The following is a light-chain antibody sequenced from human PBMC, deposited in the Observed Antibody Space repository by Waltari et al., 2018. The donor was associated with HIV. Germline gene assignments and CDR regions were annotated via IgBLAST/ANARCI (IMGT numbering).Light chain of an antibody. Sequence: QSALTQPASVSGCPGQSITISCTRNSSDVGSYNLVSWYQQHPGKATKVLIYEVPKRPSGVSNRFSASKSGDMASLTISGLQPEDEADYYCCSYASSSTLLFGGGTKLTVL. V-gene: IGLV2-23*02. J-gene: IGLJ2*01. CDR1: SSDVGSYNL. CDR3: CSYASSSTLL. CDR2: EVP.